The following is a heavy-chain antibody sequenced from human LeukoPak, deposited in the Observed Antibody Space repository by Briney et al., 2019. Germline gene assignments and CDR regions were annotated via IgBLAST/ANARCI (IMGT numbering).Heavy chain of an antibody. CDR3: ARGSPTAPFDY. Sequence: PSQTLSLTCAVSGGSISSYYWSWIRQPAGKGLEWIGRIYTSGSTNYNPSLKSRVTMSVDTSKNQFSLKLSSVTAADTAVYYCARGSPTAPFDYWGQGTLVTVSS. CDR2: IYTSGST. J-gene: IGHJ4*02. V-gene: IGHV4-4*07. CDR1: GGSISSYY. D-gene: IGHD2-21*02.